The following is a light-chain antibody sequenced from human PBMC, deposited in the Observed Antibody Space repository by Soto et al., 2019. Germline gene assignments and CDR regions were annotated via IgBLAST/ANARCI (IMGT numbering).Light chain of an antibody. Sequence: VLTQPASVSGSPGQSITISCTGTSSDVGGYNSVSWYQQHPGKAPKLMIYDVSNRPSGVSNRFSGSKSGNTASLTISGLQAEDEADYYCSSYTVSSTPVVFGGGTKLTIL. CDR1: SSDVGGYNS. CDR3: SSYTVSSTPVV. J-gene: IGLJ2*01. CDR2: DVS. V-gene: IGLV2-14*01.